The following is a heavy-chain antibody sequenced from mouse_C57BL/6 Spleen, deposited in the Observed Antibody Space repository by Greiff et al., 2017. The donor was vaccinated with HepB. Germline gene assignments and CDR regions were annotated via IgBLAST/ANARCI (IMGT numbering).Heavy chain of an antibody. CDR1: GYAFTNYL. Sequence: VQLQQSGAELVRPGTSVKVSCKASGYAFTNYLIEWVKQRPGQGLEWIGVINPGSGGTNYNEKFKGKATLTADKSSSTAYMQLSSLTSEDSAVYFCARRRDYSFDYWGQGTTLTVSS. J-gene: IGHJ2*01. CDR2: INPGSGGT. V-gene: IGHV1-54*01. CDR3: ARRRDYSFDY.